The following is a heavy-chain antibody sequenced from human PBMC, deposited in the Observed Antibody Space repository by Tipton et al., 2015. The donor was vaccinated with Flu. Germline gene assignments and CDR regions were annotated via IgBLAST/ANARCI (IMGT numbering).Heavy chain of an antibody. V-gene: IGHV4-34*01. CDR2: INHSGST. D-gene: IGHD1-26*01. CDR3: ARVGRELLNAFDI. J-gene: IGHJ3*02. Sequence: TLSLTCAVYGGSFSGYYWSWIRQPPGKGLEWIGEINHSGSTNYNPSFKSRVTISVDTSKNQFSLKLSSVTAADTAVYYCARVGRELLNAFDIWGQGTMVTVSS. CDR1: GGSFSGYY.